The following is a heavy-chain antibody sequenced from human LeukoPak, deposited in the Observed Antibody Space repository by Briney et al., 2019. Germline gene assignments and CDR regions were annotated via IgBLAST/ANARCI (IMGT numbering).Heavy chain of an antibody. CDR2: IYHSGST. CDR3: ARAMGSSLGPDY. V-gene: IGHV4-30-2*01. D-gene: IGHD5-24*01. CDR1: GGSIGSGGYS. Sequence: PSQTLSLTCAVSGGSIGSGGYSWSWIRQPPGKGLEWIGYIYHSGSTYYNPSLKSRVTISVDRSKNQFSLKLSSVTAADTAVYYCARAMGSSLGPDYWGQGTLVTVSS. J-gene: IGHJ4*02.